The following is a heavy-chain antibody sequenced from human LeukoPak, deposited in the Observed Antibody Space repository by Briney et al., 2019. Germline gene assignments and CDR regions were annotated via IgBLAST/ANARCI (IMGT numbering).Heavy chain of an antibody. CDR2: THYSGTS. D-gene: IGHD1-26*01. CDR1: GNSINNYY. J-gene: IGHJ3*02. CDR3: AKWEESENAFDI. V-gene: IGHV4-59*13. Sequence: PSETLSLTCTVSGNSINNYYWNWIRQPPGKALEWIGYTHYSGTSYHNPSLKSRVTMSVDTSKNQFSLKLNSVTAADTAVYFCAKWEESENAFDIWGQGTMVGVSS.